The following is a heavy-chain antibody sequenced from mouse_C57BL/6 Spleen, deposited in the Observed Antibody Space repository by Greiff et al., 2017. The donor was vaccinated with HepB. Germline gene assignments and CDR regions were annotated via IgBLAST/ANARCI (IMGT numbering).Heavy chain of an antibody. J-gene: IGHJ2*01. Sequence: VQLQESGPELVKPGASVKISCKASGYAFSSSWMNWVKQRPGKGLEWIGRIYPGDGDTNYNGKFKGKATLTADKSSSTAYMQLSSLTSEDSAVYFCASRVNGGYYFDYWGQGTTLTVSS. CDR2: IYPGDGDT. CDR1: GYAFSSSW. CDR3: ASRVNGGYYFDY. V-gene: IGHV1-82*01. D-gene: IGHD2-2*01.